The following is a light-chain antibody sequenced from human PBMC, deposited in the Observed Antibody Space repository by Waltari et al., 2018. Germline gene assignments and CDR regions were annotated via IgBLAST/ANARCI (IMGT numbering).Light chain of an antibody. J-gene: IGKJ5*01. CDR3: QQYKNWPLT. CDR2: DAS. V-gene: IGKV3-15*01. CDR1: QTIDIS. Sequence: EIVMTQSPATLSVSPGERVTLSCRASQTIDISLAWYQQNPGQAPRLLIYDASNRAPGIPTRFRCSGSGTEFTLTISSLQSEDFAVYYCQQYKNWPLTFGQGTRPEIK.